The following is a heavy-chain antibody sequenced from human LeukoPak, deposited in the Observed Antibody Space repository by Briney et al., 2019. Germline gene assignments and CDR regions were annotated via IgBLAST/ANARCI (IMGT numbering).Heavy chain of an antibody. Sequence: PSETLSLTCTVSGGSINPYYWSWIRQSPGKGLEWIGYIYYRGNTIYNPSLKSRVTISLDTSKSHFSLKLNSVTAADTAVYYCARSGSGSYGPADYWGQGTLVTVSS. CDR2: IYYRGNT. V-gene: IGHV4-59*01. CDR1: GGSINPYY. D-gene: IGHD3-10*01. CDR3: ARSGSGSYGPADY. J-gene: IGHJ4*02.